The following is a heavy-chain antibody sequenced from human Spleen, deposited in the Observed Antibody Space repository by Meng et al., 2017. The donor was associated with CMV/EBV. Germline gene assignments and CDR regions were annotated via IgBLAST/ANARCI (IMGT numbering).Heavy chain of an antibody. Sequence: GESLKISCAASGFTFTNVWMSWVRQAPGKGLEWVGRIRSKADGGATHYGAAVKGRFNISRDDSKKTLYLQMNSLQTDDTAVYYCAVVAGTTPGASDIWGQGTMVTVSS. CDR1: GFTFTNVW. CDR3: AVVAGTTPGASDI. D-gene: IGHD1-26*01. V-gene: IGHV3-15*01. CDR2: IRSKADGGAT. J-gene: IGHJ3*02.